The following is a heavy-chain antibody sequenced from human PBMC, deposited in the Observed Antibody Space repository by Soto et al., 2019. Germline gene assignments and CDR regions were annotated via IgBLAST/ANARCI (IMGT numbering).Heavy chain of an antibody. V-gene: IGHV4-39*01. CDR3: AIHESIAAAPDAFDI. CDR1: GGSISSSSYY. D-gene: IGHD6-13*01. Sequence: PSETLSLTCTVSGGSISSSSYYWGWIRQPPGKGLEWIGSIYYSGSTYYNPSLKSRVTISADTSKNQFSLKLNSVTAADTAVYYCAIHESIAAAPDAFDIWGQGTMVTVSS. CDR2: IYYSGST. J-gene: IGHJ3*02.